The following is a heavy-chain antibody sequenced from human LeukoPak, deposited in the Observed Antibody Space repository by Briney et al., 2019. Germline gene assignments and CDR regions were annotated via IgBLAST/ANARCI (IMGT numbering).Heavy chain of an antibody. CDR3: ATVSEY. J-gene: IGHJ4*02. CDR2: INNDGTAT. Sequence: GGSLRLSCAASGFTFSYFWMHWARQVPGKGLVWVSGINNDGTATYYADSVKGRFTISRDDAKNTVYLQMTGLRAEDTTVYYCATVSEYWGQGTLVTVSS. CDR1: GFTFSYFW. V-gene: IGHV3-74*01.